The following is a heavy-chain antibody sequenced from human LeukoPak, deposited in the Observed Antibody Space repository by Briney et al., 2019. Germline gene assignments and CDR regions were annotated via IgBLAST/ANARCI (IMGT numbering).Heavy chain of an antibody. V-gene: IGHV4-59*01. Sequence: PSETLSLTCTVSGGSISSYYWSWIRQPPGKGLEWIGYIYYSGSTNYNPSLKSRVTISVDTSKNQFSLKLSSVTAADTAVYYCARRIIAAAGRAGYYYYYMDVWGKGTTVTISS. D-gene: IGHD6-13*01. CDR1: GGSISSYY. CDR3: ARRIIAAAGRAGYYYYYMDV. J-gene: IGHJ6*03. CDR2: IYYSGST.